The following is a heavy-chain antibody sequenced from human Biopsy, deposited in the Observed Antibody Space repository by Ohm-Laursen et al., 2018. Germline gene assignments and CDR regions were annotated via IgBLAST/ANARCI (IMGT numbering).Heavy chain of an antibody. CDR1: AFNFSSYW. V-gene: IGHV3-74*01. J-gene: IGHJ4*02. CDR3: ARDER. CDR2: IDSDGSTT. Sequence: SLRLSCTAFAFNFSSYWMHWVRQVPGKGPAWVSRIDSDGSTTRYADAVQGRFRISRDNAKDTLYLQMNSLRADDTAVYYCARDERWGQGTLVTVSS. D-gene: IGHD5-24*01.